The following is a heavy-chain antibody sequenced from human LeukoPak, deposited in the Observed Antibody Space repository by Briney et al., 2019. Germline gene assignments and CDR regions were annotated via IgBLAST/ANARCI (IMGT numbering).Heavy chain of an antibody. V-gene: IGHV4-39*07. Sequence: SETLSLTCTVSGGSISSGDYYWSWIRQPPGKGLEWIGEINHSGSTNYNPSLKSRVTISVDTSKNQFSLKLSSVTAADTAVYYCARGITDYDFWSGYYTPNWFDPWGQGTLVTVSS. CDR2: INHSGST. J-gene: IGHJ5*02. D-gene: IGHD3-3*01. CDR3: ARGITDYDFWSGYYTPNWFDP. CDR1: GGSISSGDYY.